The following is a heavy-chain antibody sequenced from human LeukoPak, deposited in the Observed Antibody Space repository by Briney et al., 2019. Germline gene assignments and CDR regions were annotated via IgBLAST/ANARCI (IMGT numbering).Heavy chain of an antibody. CDR3: ARDFYDFWSGTILGPYNWFDP. Sequence: SETLSLTCTVSGGSISSYYWSWIRQPAGKGLEWIGRIYTSGSTNYNPSLKSRVTMSVDTSKNQFSLKLSSVTAADTAVYYCARDFYDFWSGTILGPYNWFDPWGQGTLVTVSS. J-gene: IGHJ5*02. CDR2: IYTSGST. D-gene: IGHD3-3*01. V-gene: IGHV4-4*07. CDR1: GGSISSYY.